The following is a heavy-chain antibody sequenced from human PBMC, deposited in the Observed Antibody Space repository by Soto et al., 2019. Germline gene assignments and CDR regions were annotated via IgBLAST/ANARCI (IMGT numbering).Heavy chain of an antibody. D-gene: IGHD3-10*01. CDR2: ISGSGGTT. J-gene: IGHJ4*02. CDR3: AKGSDEDYRPGVLDY. CDR1: GFTFSNYA. Sequence: GGSLRLSGAASGFTFSNYAMSWVRKAPGKGLEWVSTISGSGGTTYYADSVKGRFTISRDKSKNTVYLQMNSLRAEDTAIYYCAKGSDEDYRPGVLDYWGQGTLVTVSS. V-gene: IGHV3-23*01.